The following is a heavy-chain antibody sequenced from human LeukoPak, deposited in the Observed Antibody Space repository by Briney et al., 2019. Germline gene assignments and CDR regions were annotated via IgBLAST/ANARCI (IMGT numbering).Heavy chain of an antibody. V-gene: IGHV3-21*01. CDR2: ISSSSSYI. D-gene: IGHD6-6*01. CDR1: GFTFSSYS. CDR3: ARDFIAALATDY. Sequence: GGSLRLSCAASGFTFSSYSMNWVRQAPGKGLEWVSSISSSSSYIYYADSVKGRFTISRDNAKNSLYLQMNSLRAEDTAVYYCARDFIAALATDYWGPGTLVTVSS. J-gene: IGHJ4*02.